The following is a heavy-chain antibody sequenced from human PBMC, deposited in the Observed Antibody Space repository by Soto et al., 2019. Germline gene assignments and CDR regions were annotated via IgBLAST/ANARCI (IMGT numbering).Heavy chain of an antibody. CDR3: ARNRGYSYGSHYFDY. Sequence: QVQLVQSGAEVKKPGSSVKVSCKASGGTFSSYAISWVRQAPGQGLEWMGGIIPIFGTANYGQKFQGRVTITADKSTSTAYMELRSLTSEDTAVYYCARNRGYSYGSHYFDYWGQGTLVTVSS. CDR1: GGTFSSYA. D-gene: IGHD5-18*01. J-gene: IGHJ4*02. V-gene: IGHV1-69*06. CDR2: IIPIFGTA.